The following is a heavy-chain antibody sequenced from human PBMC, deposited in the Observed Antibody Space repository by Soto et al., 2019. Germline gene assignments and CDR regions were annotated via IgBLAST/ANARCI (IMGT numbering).Heavy chain of an antibody. CDR1: GFTVSNNY. V-gene: IGHV3-53*01. CDR3: ATDRGGGGY. CDR2: IYSGGYT. J-gene: IGHJ4*02. D-gene: IGHD3-10*01. Sequence: EVQLVESGGGLIQPGGSLRLSCAVSGFTVSNNYMSWVRQAPGKGLEGVSVIYSGGYTAYGDSVKGRFTISIDNSKNTLNFKYNDRSAHVPAVYSCATDRGGGGYWGQGTLVTVSS.